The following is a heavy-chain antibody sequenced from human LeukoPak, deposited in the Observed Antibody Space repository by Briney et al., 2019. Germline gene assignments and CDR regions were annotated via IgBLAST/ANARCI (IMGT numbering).Heavy chain of an antibody. J-gene: IGHJ4*02. CDR1: GYTFTGYY. V-gene: IGHV1-2*06. CDR2: INPNSGGT. D-gene: IGHD3-22*01. CDR3: ARDLPYYDSSGYYFHDY. Sequence: ASVKVSCKASGYTFTGYYMHWVRQAPGQGLEWMGQINPNSGGTNYAQKFQGRVTMTRDTSISTAYMELSRLRSDDTAVYYCARDLPYYDSSGYYFHDYWGQGTLVTVSS.